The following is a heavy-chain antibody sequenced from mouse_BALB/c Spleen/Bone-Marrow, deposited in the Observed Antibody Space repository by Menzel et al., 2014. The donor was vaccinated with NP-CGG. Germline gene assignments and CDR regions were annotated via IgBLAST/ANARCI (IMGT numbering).Heavy chain of an antibody. Sequence: DVHLVESGGGLVQPGGSLKLSCAASGFDFSRYWMSWVRQAPGKGLEWIGEINPDSSTINYTPSLKDKFIISRDNAKNTQYMQMSKVRSEDTALYYCARQGYCGRSDYWGQGTTLTVSS. CDR3: ARQGYCGRSDY. J-gene: IGHJ2*01. CDR2: INPDSSTI. D-gene: IGHD1-1*01. CDR1: GFDFSRYW. V-gene: IGHV4-1*02.